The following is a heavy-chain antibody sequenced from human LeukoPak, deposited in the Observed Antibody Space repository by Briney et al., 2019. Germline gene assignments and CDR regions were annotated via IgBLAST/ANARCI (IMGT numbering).Heavy chain of an antibody. V-gene: IGHV1-2*02. J-gene: IGHJ4*02. Sequence: GASVKVSCKASGYTFTIYYIHWVRQAPGQGLEWMGSIYPNSGGANFAQNFQGRVTLTRDTSSSTAYLELTRLRSDDTAVYYCAREGKIVGAFFDYWGQGTLVTVSS. CDR3: AREGKIVGAFFDY. CDR1: GYTFTIYY. D-gene: IGHD1-26*01. CDR2: IYPNSGGA.